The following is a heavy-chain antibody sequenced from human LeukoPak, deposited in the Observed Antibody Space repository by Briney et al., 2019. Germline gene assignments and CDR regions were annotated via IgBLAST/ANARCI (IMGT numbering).Heavy chain of an antibody. CDR1: GFTFSSYD. CDR3: ARKGLGGELGGFDS. CDR2: TNRRGDIT. V-gene: IGHV3-20*01. J-gene: IGHJ4*02. D-gene: IGHD1-7*01. Sequence: GGSLRLSCAASGFTFSSYDMSWVRQAPGKGLEWVSGTNRRGDITGYADFVKGRFTISRDNAKNSLYLQMNSLRVEDTALYHCARKGLGGELGGFDSWGQGTLVTVSS.